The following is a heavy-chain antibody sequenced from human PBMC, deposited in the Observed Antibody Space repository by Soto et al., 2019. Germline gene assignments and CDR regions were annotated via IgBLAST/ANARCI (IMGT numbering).Heavy chain of an antibody. CDR3: ASGGYCSGGSCYRWY. Sequence: GASVKVSCKASGGTFSSYTISWVRQAPGQGLEWMGRIIPILGIANYAQKFQGRVTITADKSTSTAYMELSSLRSEDTAVYYCASGGYCSGGSCYRWYWGQGTLVTVSS. V-gene: IGHV1-69*02. CDR2: IIPILGIA. CDR1: GGTFSSYT. J-gene: IGHJ4*02. D-gene: IGHD2-15*01.